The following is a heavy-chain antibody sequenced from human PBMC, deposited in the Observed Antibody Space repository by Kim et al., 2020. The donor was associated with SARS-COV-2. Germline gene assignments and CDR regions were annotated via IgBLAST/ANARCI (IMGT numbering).Heavy chain of an antibody. CDR2: IKNKIDGGTR. CDR3: TTDSSSFALDI. CDR1: GFIFSNIW. V-gene: IGHV3-15*01. D-gene: IGHD6-6*01. J-gene: IGHJ3*02. Sequence: GGSLRLSCAASGFIFSNIWMSWVRQAPGKGLEWVGRIKNKIDGGTRDYAAPVKGRFTISRDDSKNTLYLQMNSLKTEDTAVYYCTTDSSSFALDIWGQGTMVTVSS.